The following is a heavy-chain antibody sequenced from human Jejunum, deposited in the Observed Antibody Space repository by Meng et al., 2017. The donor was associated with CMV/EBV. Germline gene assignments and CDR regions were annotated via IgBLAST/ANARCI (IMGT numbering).Heavy chain of an antibody. Sequence: NYAMHWVRQAPGKGLEWVAIISYDDSDEYYADSVKGRFTISRDTSKNTLYLEMNSLRPDDTAVYYCARGGGLYCTVGSCYYPMDYWGQGTLVTVSS. V-gene: IGHV3-30-3*01. J-gene: IGHJ4*02. CDR2: ISYDDSDE. CDR1: NYA. CDR3: ARGGGLYCTVGSCYYPMDY. D-gene: IGHD2-15*01.